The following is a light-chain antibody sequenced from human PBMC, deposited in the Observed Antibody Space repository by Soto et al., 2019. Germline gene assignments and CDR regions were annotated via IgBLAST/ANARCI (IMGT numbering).Light chain of an antibody. J-gene: IGKJ2*01. CDR3: QQYGSSPRTYT. V-gene: IGKV3-20*01. Sequence: EIVLTQSPGTLSLSPGERATLSCRASQSVSSSYLAWYQQKPGQAPRLLIYGASSRATGIPDRFSGSGSGTDFTLTISRLEPEDFAVYYRQQYGSSPRTYTFGQGTKLEIK. CDR1: QSVSSSY. CDR2: GAS.